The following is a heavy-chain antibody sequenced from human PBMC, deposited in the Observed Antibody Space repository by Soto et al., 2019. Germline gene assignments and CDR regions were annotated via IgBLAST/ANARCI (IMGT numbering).Heavy chain of an antibody. Sequence: PSETLSLTCTVSGGFVSSNYWIWIRQPPEKGLEWIGDISYSGSTNYNPTLKSRVTISLDTPKNQFSLKLSSVTAADTAVYYCAREITAAGRYFDFWGQGALVTVPQ. CDR1: GGFVSSNY. D-gene: IGHD6-13*01. V-gene: IGHV4-59*02. CDR3: AREITAAGRYFDF. CDR2: ISYSGST. J-gene: IGHJ4*02.